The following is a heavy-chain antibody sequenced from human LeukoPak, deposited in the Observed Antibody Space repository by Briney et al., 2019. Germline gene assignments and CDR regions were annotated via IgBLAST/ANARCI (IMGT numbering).Heavy chain of an antibody. D-gene: IGHD5-12*01. J-gene: IGHJ6*02. Sequence: PGGSLRLSCAASGFTFSYYYMSWIRQAPGKGLDWVSYISSSGSTIYYADSVKGRFTISRDNAKNSLYLQMNSLRAEDTAVYYGARDPWRGMDVWGQGTTVTVSS. CDR3: ARDPWRGMDV. CDR1: GFTFSYYY. CDR2: ISSSGSTI. V-gene: IGHV3-11*01.